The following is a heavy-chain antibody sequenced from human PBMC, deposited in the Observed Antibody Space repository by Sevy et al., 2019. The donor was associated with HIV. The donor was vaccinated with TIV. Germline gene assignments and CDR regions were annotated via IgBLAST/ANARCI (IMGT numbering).Heavy chain of an antibody. Sequence: ASVKVSCKASGYIFTDYYMHWVRQAPGQGLEWMGWISPDNGDTNYAQKFQGRVTMTRGTSISTASMELSRLSSDDTAVYYCARGGLLTANSGGHDYWGQGTWSPSPQ. CDR3: ARGGLLTANSGGHDY. J-gene: IGHJ4*02. CDR2: ISPDNGDT. CDR1: GYIFTDYY. D-gene: IGHD2-21*02. V-gene: IGHV1-2*02.